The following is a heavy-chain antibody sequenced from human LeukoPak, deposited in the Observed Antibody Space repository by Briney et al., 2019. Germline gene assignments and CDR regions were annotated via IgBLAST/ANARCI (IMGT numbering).Heavy chain of an antibody. CDR3: ASHREWFDP. Sequence: SETLSLTCAVYGVSFSGYYWSWIRQPPGKGLEWIGEINHSGSTNYNPSLKSRVTISVDTSKNQFSLKLSSVTAADTAVYYCASHREWFDPRGQGTLVTVSS. J-gene: IGHJ5*02. CDR2: INHSGST. CDR1: GVSFSGYY. D-gene: IGHD1-14*01. V-gene: IGHV4-34*01.